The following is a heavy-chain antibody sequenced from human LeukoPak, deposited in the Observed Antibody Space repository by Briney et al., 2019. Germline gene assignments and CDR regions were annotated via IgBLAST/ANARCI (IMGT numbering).Heavy chain of an antibody. D-gene: IGHD2-21*02. CDR3: ASDMTFDAFDI. CDR2: IYYSGST. Sequence: SETLSLTCTVSGGSISSYYWSWIRQPPGKGLEWIGYIYYSGSTNYNPSLKSRVTISVDTSKNQFSLKLSSVTAADTAVYYCASDMTFDAFDIWGQETMVTVSS. CDR1: GGSISSYY. J-gene: IGHJ3*02. V-gene: IGHV4-59*01.